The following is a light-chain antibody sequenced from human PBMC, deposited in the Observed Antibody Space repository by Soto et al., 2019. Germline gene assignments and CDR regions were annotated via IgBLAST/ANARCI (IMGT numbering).Light chain of an antibody. CDR3: QHYNSYSEA. Sequence: DIPMTQSPSTLSGSVGDSVTITCRASQTISSWLAWYQQKPGKAPKLLIYKASTLKSGVPSRFSGSGSGTEFTLTISSLQPDDFATYYCQHYNSYSEAFGQGTKVELQ. CDR2: KAS. V-gene: IGKV1-5*03. CDR1: QTISSW. J-gene: IGKJ1*01.